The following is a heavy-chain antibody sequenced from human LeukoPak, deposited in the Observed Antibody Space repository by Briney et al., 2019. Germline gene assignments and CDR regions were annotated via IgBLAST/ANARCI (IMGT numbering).Heavy chain of an antibody. CDR3: ARENWGWCFDY. CDR1: GGSISSGGYY. V-gene: IGHV4-31*03. D-gene: IGHD7-27*01. CDR2: IYYSGST. J-gene: IGHJ4*02. Sequence: SETLSLTCTVSGGSISSGGYYWSWIRQHPGTGLEWIGYIYYSGSTYYNPSLKSRVTISVDTSKNQFSLKLSSVTAADTAVYYCARENWGWCFDYWGQGTLVTVSS.